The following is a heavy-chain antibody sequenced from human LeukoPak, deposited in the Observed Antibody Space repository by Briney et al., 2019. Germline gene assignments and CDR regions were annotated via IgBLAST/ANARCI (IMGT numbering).Heavy chain of an antibody. Sequence: SVKVSCKASGGTFSSYAISWVRQAPGQGLEWMGGIIPIFGTANYAQKFQGRVTITADEPTSTAYMELSNLRSEDTAVYYCARDGGEDIVVVPAALWGQGTLVTVSS. D-gene: IGHD2-2*01. J-gene: IGHJ4*02. CDR1: GGTFSSYA. V-gene: IGHV1-69*01. CDR3: ARDGGEDIVVVPAAL. CDR2: IIPIFGTA.